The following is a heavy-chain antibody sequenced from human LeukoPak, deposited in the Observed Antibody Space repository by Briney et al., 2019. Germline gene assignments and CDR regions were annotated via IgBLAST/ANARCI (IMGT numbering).Heavy chain of an antibody. J-gene: IGHJ4*02. CDR2: IYYTGST. CDR1: GGSISDYY. Sequence: SETLSLTCTVSGGSISDYYWTWLRQPPGKGLEWIGYIYYTGSTNYNPSLKSRVVISLDKSNNQFSLKLNSVTAADTAVYYCARFSTMLDFWGRGTLVTVSS. V-gene: IGHV4-59*01. CDR3: ARFSTMLDF. D-gene: IGHD3-10*01.